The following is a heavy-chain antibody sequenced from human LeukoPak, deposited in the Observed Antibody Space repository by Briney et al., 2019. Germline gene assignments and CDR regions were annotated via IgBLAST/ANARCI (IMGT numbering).Heavy chain of an antibody. CDR3: ARHRSASAVILDY. J-gene: IGHJ4*02. CDR1: GGAVTSFY. D-gene: IGHD2-21*02. V-gene: IGHV4-59*08. CDR2: FYYSGST. Sequence: SETLSLTCSVSGGAVTSFYWSWIRQSPGKGLEWIGYFYYSGSTKYNPSPKSRVTMSGDTSKNQLSLKLRSVTAADTAMYYCARHRSASAVILDYWGKGDPVTVSS.